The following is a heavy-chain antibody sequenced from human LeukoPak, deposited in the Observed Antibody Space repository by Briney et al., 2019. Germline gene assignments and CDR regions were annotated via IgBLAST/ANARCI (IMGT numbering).Heavy chain of an antibody. D-gene: IGHD5-12*01. J-gene: IGHJ4*02. V-gene: IGHV4-59*01. Sequence: SETLSLTCTVSGGSISNYYWSWIRQPPGKGLEWIGYIYHTGSTSYNPSLKSRVIMSVETSQNQFSLKVRSVTAADTAVYCCAREESGYDYSPFYYWGQGILVTVSS. CDR2: IYHTGST. CDR1: GGSISNYY. CDR3: AREESGYDYSPFYY.